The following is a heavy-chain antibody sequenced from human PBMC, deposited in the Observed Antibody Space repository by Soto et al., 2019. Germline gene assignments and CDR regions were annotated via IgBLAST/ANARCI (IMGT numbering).Heavy chain of an antibody. V-gene: IGHV1-3*01. Sequence: ASVKVSCKASGYTFTSYAMHWVRQAPGQRLEWRGWINAGNGNTKYSQKFQGRVTITRDTSASTAYMELSSLRSEDTAVYYCARELDRSYYDFWSGSYLGPDRAQRTPVTVSS. D-gene: IGHD3-3*01. CDR2: INAGNGNT. CDR3: ARELDRSYYDFWSGSYLGPD. J-gene: IGHJ4*02. CDR1: GYTFTSYA.